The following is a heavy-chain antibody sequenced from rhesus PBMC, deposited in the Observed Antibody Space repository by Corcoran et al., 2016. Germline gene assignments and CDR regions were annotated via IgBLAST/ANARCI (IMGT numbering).Heavy chain of an antibody. CDR1: GGSIRASFY. V-gene: IGHV4S9*01. CDR3: ARMTTNDAFDF. CDR2: IYGNSAST. Sequence: QVQLQASGPGLVKPSETLSLPCTVSGGSIRASFYWHWLRHTPGKGLEGIGNIYGNSASTYYNSSLKTRVTISKDTSKNQFFLELSSVTAADTAVYYCARMTTNDAFDFWGQGLRVTVSS. D-gene: IGHD4-11*01. J-gene: IGHJ3*01.